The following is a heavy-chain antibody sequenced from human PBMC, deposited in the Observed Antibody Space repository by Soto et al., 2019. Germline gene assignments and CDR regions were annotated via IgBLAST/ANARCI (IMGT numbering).Heavy chain of an antibody. CDR3: ARDRRLDCTNGVCFGGD. CDR2: ISAYNGNT. J-gene: IGHJ4*02. V-gene: IGHV1-18*01. CDR1: GYTFTSYG. D-gene: IGHD2-8*01. Sequence: ASVKVSCKASGYTFTSYGISWVRQAPGQGLEWMGWISAYNGNTNYAQKLQGRVTMTTDTSTSTAYMELRSLRSDDTAVYYCARDRRLDCTNGVCFGGDWGQGTLVTVSS.